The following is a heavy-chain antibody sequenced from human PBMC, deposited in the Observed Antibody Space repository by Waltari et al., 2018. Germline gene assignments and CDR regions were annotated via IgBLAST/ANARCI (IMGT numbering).Heavy chain of an antibody. CDR3: AHSGARARGDYFQH. Sequence: VGWVRQPPGKALELLALIYWDDDKRYSPSLKSRLTITKDTSKNQVVLTMTNMDPVDTATYYCAHSGARARGDYFQHWGQGTLVTVSS. D-gene: IGHD6-6*01. V-gene: IGHV2-5*02. CDR2: IYWDDDK. J-gene: IGHJ4*02.